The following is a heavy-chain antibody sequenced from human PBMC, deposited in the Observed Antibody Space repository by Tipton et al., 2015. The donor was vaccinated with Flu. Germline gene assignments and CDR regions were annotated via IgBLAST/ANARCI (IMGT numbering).Heavy chain of an antibody. CDR1: GFTFSSYA. J-gene: IGHJ6*02. CDR3: ASPEEQWLPTVDV. V-gene: IGHV3-30*04. Sequence: SLRPSCAASGFTFSSYAMHWVRQAPDKGLEWVAVISYDGSNKYYADSVKGRFTISRDNSKNTLYLQMNSLRAEDTAVYYCASPEEQWLPTVDVWGQGTTVTVSS. CDR2: ISYDGSNK. D-gene: IGHD6-19*01.